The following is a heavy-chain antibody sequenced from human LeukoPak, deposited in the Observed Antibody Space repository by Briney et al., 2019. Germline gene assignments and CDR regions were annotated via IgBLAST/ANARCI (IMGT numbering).Heavy chain of an antibody. CDR1: GGSISSGGYY. Sequence: TSQTLSLTCTVSGGSISSGGYYWSWIRQHPGKGLEWIGYIYYNGSTYYNPSLKSRVTISVDTSKNQFSLKLSSVTAADTAVYYCARVHGSAKDFDHWGQGTLVTVSS. CDR3: ARVHGSAKDFDH. CDR2: IYYNGST. D-gene: IGHD3-10*01. J-gene: IGHJ4*02. V-gene: IGHV4-31*03.